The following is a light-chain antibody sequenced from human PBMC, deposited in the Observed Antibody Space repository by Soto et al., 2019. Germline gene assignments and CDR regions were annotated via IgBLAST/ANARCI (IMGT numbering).Light chain of an antibody. Sequence: EIVLTQSPGTLSLSPGETATLSCRASQTVTGTSLAWYQQKPGQGPRLLVYGASITATGLPDRFRGSGSGTDFTLTLNTLEPEDFAVYYCHQYGGSPYTFGQGTQLEI. J-gene: IGKJ2*01. V-gene: IGKV3-20*01. CDR2: GAS. CDR1: QTVTGTS. CDR3: HQYGGSPYT.